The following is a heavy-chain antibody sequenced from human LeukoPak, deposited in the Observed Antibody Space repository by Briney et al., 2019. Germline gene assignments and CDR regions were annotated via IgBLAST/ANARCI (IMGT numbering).Heavy chain of an antibody. CDR2: INPNSGGT. J-gene: IGHJ4*02. D-gene: IGHD2-15*01. V-gene: IGHV1-2*06. CDR1: GYTFTGYY. CDR3: ARSYCSGGSCYVSDY. Sequence: ASVKVSCKASGYTFTGYYMHWVRQAPGQGLEWMGRINPNSGGTNYAQKFQGRVTMTMDTSLSTAYMELSRLRSDDTAVYYCARSYCSGGSCYVSDYWGQGTLVTVSS.